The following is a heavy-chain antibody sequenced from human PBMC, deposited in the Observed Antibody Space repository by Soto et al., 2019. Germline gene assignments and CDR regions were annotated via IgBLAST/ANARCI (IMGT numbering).Heavy chain of an antibody. J-gene: IGHJ3*02. CDR2: IKQYGSWK. D-gene: IGHD3-3*01. V-gene: IGHV3-7*03. Sequence: GRYLRLSYAASGFTFSSYGVSWVRQGTGKGLEWVANIKQYGSWKYYLDSLKGRFTISRDNAKNSLYLKMNSLRAEDTAVYYCVRYKYYDFWSGYPDDAFDIWGQGTIVSVSS. CDR1: GFTFSSYG. CDR3: VRYKYYDFWSGYPDDAFDI.